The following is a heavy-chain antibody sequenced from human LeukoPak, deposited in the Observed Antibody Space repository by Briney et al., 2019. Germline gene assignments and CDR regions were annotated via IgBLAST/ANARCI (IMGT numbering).Heavy chain of an antibody. D-gene: IGHD2-15*01. V-gene: IGHV1-24*01. CDR2: FDPEDGET. CDR3: ATGLTLYCSGGSCYSRDY. Sequence: ASVKVSCKVSEYTLTELSMHWVRQAPGKGLEWMGGFDPEDGETIYAQKFQGRVTMTEDTSTDTAYMELSSLRSEDTAVYYCATGLTLYCSGGSCYSRDYWGQGTLVTVSS. CDR1: EYTLTELS. J-gene: IGHJ4*02.